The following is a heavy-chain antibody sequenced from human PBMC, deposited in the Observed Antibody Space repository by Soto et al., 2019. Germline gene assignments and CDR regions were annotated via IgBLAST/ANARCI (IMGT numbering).Heavy chain of an antibody. V-gene: IGHV3-21*06. Sequence: GGSLRLSCAASGFTFTRYSMNWVRQAPGKGLEWVSSISSTTNYIYYGDSMKGRFTISRDNAKNSLYLEMNSLRAEDTTVYYCARESEDLTSNFDYWGQGTLVTVS. CDR1: GFTFTRYS. CDR3: ARESEDLTSNFDY. J-gene: IGHJ4*02. CDR2: ISSTTNYI.